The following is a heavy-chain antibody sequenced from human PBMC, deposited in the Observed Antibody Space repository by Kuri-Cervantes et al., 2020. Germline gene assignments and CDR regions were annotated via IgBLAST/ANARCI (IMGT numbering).Heavy chain of an antibody. D-gene: IGHD6-13*01. V-gene: IGHV4-39*07. CDR3: ATLHDAYSSSWYGYYYYGMDV. CDR2: INHSGST. Sequence: SETLSLTCTVSGGSISSSSYYWGWIRQPPGKGLEWIGEINHSGSTNYNPSLKSRVTISVDTSKNQFSLKLSSVTAADTAVYYCATLHDAYSSSWYGYYYYGMDVWGQGTTVTVSS. CDR1: GGSISSSSYY. J-gene: IGHJ6*02.